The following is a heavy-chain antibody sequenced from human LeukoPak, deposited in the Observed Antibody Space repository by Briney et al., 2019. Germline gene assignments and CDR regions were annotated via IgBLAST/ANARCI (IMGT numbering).Heavy chain of an antibody. CDR3: ARHKPTGSYPLEL. CDR2: IYYTGRT. CDR1: GGSISSYY. J-gene: IGHJ4*02. V-gene: IGHV4-59*08. Sequence: PSETLSLTCTVSGGSISSYYWSWLRQPPGKGLEWIGHIYYTGRTTYNPSLGSRLTISADTSTSQPSLKLSSVTAADTAVYYCARHKPTGSYPLELWGQGTLVTVSS. D-gene: IGHD3-10*01.